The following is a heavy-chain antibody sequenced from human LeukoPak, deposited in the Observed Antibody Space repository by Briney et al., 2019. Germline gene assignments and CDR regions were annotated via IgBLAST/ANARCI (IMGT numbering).Heavy chain of an antibody. V-gene: IGHV3-15*01. Sequence: KPGGSLRLSCTASGFTFSSYAMHWVRQAPGKGLEWVGRIKDKGIGGTIDYAALVKGRVSISRDDAQNMLYLQMNSLKDEDTGLYYCTKIGPNSHELDHWGQGTLVTVSS. CDR3: TKIGPNSHELDH. CDR1: GFTFSSYA. J-gene: IGHJ4*02. CDR2: IKDKGIGGTI. D-gene: IGHD2-21*01.